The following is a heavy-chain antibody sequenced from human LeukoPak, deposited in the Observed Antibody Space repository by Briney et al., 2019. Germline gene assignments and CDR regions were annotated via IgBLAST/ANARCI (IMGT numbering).Heavy chain of an antibody. D-gene: IGHD5-24*01. CDR2: LSFGGKNE. V-gene: IGHV3-30*04. CDR3: ARAPRGSDGYNFYYFDY. Sequence: GRPLRLSCAASGFTFSTYAMHWVRQAPGKGLEWVAVLSFGGKNEHYADSAKGRFTISRDNSKNTLWLQMNGLREDDTAVYYCARAPRGSDGYNFYYFDYWGQGTLVTVSS. CDR1: GFTFSTYA. J-gene: IGHJ4*02.